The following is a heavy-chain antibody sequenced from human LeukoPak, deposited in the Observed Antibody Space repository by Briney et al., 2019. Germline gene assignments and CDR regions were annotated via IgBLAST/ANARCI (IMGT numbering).Heavy chain of an antibody. J-gene: IGHJ6*02. D-gene: IGHD6-19*01. V-gene: IGHV4-59*08. Sequence: SETLSLTCTVSGGSISSYYWSWIRQPPGKGLEWIGYIYYSGSTNYNPSLKSRVTISVDTSKNQFSLKLSSVTAADTAVYYCARLNGHSSDGITYYYGMDVWGQGTTVTVSS. CDR1: GGSISSYY. CDR2: IYYSGST. CDR3: ARLNGHSSDGITYYYGMDV.